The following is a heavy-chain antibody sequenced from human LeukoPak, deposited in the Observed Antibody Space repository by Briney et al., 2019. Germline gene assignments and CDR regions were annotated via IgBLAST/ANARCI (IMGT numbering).Heavy chain of an antibody. Sequence: ASVTVSCKASGGTFSSYAISWVRQAPGQGLEWMGGIIPIFGTANYAQKFQGRVTITADESTSTAYMELSSLRSEDTAVYYCAGGYYYDSSGYYSPEYWGQGTLVTVSS. CDR3: AGGYYYDSSGYYSPEY. CDR1: GGTFSSYA. CDR2: IIPIFGTA. V-gene: IGHV1-69*01. D-gene: IGHD3-22*01. J-gene: IGHJ4*02.